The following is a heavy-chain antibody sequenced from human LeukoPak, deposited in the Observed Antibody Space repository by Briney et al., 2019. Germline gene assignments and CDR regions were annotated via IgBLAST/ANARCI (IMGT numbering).Heavy chain of an antibody. CDR3: ASASDILTGYYFSY. D-gene: IGHD3-9*01. V-gene: IGHV4-34*01. J-gene: IGHJ4*02. CDR2: INHSGST. Sequence: SETLSLTCAVYGGSFSGYYWSWIRQPPRKGLEWMGEINHSGSTNYNPSLKSRVTISVDTSKNQFSLKLSAVTAADTAVYYCASASDILTGYYFSYWGQGTLVTVSS. CDR1: GGSFSGYY.